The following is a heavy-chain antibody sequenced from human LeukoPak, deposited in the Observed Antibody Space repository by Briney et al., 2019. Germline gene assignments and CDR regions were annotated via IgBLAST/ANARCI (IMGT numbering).Heavy chain of an antibody. CDR3: ARDPRYSSSAHVFDI. CDR2: IYSSGST. D-gene: IGHD6-6*01. CDR1: SDSISSYY. Sequence: PSETLSLTCTVSSDSISSYYWSWIRQPAGKGLEWIGRIYSSGSTNFNPSLKSRVTISQDTSKNQVSLKVNSVTAADTAVYYCARDPRYSSSAHVFDIWGQGTMVTVSS. V-gene: IGHV4-4*07. J-gene: IGHJ3*02.